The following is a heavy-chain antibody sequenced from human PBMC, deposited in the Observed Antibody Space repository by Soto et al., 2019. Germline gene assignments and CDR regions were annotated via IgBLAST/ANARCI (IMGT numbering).Heavy chain of an antibody. D-gene: IGHD6-13*01. CDR3: ARQARYSSSWPD. CDR2: IYPGDSDT. J-gene: IGHJ4*02. CDR1: GYSFTTYW. Sequence: PGESLKISCKASGYSFTTYWIGWVRQMPGKGLEWMGIIYPGDSDTRYRPSFQGQVTISADKSISTAHLQWSSLKASDTAMYYCARQARYSSSWPDWGQGTLVTVSS. V-gene: IGHV5-51*01.